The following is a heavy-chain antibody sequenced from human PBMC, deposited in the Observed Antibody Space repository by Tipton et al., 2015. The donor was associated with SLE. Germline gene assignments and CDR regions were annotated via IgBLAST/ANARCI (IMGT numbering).Heavy chain of an antibody. Sequence: TLSLTCTVSGGSISSSSYYWGWIRQPPGKGLEWIGSIYYSGSTYYNPSLKSRVTISVDTSKNQFSLKLTSVTAADTAMYYCARDSAVNFWYFDLWGRGTLVTVSS. CDR2: IYYSGST. V-gene: IGHV4-39*07. J-gene: IGHJ2*01. CDR1: GGSISSSSYY. CDR3: ARDSAVNFWYFDL.